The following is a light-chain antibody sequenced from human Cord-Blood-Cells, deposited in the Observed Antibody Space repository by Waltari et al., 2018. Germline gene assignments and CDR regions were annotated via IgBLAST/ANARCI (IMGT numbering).Light chain of an antibody. CDR3: QSADSSGTYGV. V-gene: IGLV3-25*03. CDR1: ALPKQY. CDR2: KYS. J-gene: IGLJ3*02. Sequence: SYELTQPPSVSVSPGQTARITCPGDALPKQYAYWYQQKPGQPPGLVIYKYSERPSGIPERFSGSSSGTTVTLTISGVQAEDEADYYCQSADSSGTYGVFGGGTKLTVL.